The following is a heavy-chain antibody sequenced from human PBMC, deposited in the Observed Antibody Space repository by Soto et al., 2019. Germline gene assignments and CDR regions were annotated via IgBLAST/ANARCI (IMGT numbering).Heavy chain of an antibody. CDR3: ARGQRIFDWFDH. D-gene: IGHD2-2*01. J-gene: IGHJ5*02. CDR2: IYSSGNT. CDR1: GGTISGYY. V-gene: IGHV4-4*07. Sequence: PSETLSLTCSVSGGTISGYYWTWIRQPAGKGLEWIGRIYSSGNTKYNASLQSRVTMSLETSNNQFSLRLTSVTAADTAVYYCARGQRIFDWFDHWGQGTLVTVYS.